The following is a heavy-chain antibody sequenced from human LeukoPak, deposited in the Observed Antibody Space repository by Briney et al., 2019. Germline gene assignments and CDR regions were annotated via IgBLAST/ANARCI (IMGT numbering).Heavy chain of an antibody. CDR1: GFTFSSYA. D-gene: IGHD1-26*01. CDR3: AREEVGATFFDY. V-gene: IGHV3-23*01. CDR2: ISGSGGST. Sequence: PGGSLRLSYAASGFTFSSYAMSWVRQAPGKGLEWVSAISGSGGSTYYADSVKGRFTISRDNSKNTLYLQMNSLRAEDTAVYYCAREEVGATFFDYWGQGTLVTVSS. J-gene: IGHJ4*02.